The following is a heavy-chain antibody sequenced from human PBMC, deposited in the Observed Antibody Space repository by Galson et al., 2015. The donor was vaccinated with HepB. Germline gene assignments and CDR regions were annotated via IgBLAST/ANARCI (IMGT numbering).Heavy chain of an antibody. CDR2: ISGNSNFT. CDR3: ARGDENSGDY. J-gene: IGHJ4*02. V-gene: IGHV3-11*06. D-gene: IGHD6-25*01. Sequence: SLRLSCAASGFTFGDYFMSWIRQAPGKGLQWVSYISGNSNFTDYAGSVKGRFTISRDNAKNSLFLQMNSLRVEDTAVYYCARGDENSGDYWGQGTLVIVSS. CDR1: GFTFGDYF.